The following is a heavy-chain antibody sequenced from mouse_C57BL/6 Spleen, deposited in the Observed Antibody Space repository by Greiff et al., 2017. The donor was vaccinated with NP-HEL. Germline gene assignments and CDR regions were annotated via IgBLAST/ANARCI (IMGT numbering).Heavy chain of an antibody. D-gene: IGHD2-4*01. CDR2: IYPGDGDT. J-gene: IGHJ3*01. Sequence: VMLVESGPELVKPGASVKISCKASGYAFSSSWMNWVKQRPGKGLEWIGRIYPGDGDTNYNGKFKGKATLTADKSSSTAYMQLSSLTSEDSAVYFCARSYDYFAYWGQGTLVTVSA. CDR1: GYAFSSSW. CDR3: ARSYDYFAY. V-gene: IGHV1-82*01.